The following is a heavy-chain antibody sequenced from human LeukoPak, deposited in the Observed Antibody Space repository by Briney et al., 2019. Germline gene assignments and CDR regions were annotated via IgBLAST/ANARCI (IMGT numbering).Heavy chain of an antibody. CDR2: INPNSGVT. V-gene: IGHV1-2*02. CDR1: GYTFTGYY. D-gene: IGHD3-22*01. CDR3: ARVAPYYYDSSGYYMDAFDI. Sequence: ASVKVSCKASGYTFTGYYIHWVRQAPGQGLEWMGWINPNSGVTHYPQKFQGRVTMTRDTSIRTAYMELRSLRSDDTAVYYCARVAPYYYDSSGYYMDAFDIWGQGTMVTVSS. J-gene: IGHJ3*02.